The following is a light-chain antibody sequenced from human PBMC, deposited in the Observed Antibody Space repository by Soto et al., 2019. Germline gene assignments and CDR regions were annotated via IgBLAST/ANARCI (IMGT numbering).Light chain of an antibody. J-gene: IGLJ1*01. CDR1: NSDIGSYKY. CDR3: SSYTTSGTPYV. CDR2: EVR. Sequence: QSALTQPASVSGSPGQSITISCAGSNSDIGSYKYVSWFQQHPGNAPKLLISEVRDRPSGVSTRFSGSKSGNTASLTISGLQPEDEADYYCSSYTTSGTPYVFGTGTKLTVL. V-gene: IGLV2-14*01.